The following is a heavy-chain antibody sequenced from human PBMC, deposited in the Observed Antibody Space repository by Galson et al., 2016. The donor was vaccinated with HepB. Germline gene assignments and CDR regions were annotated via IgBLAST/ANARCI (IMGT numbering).Heavy chain of an antibody. V-gene: IGHV3-23*01. CDR1: GFVFSNFG. D-gene: IGHD1-1*01. J-gene: IGHJ4*02. CDR2: ISTRRTT. Sequence: SLRLSCAASGFVFSNFGLSWVRQAPAKGPEWVASISTRRTTYYSDSVQGRFTVSRDNSNNTLYLQMNGLRAEDTAVYYCAKERLVRRIFDHWGQGTLLTVSS. CDR3: AKERLVRRIFDH.